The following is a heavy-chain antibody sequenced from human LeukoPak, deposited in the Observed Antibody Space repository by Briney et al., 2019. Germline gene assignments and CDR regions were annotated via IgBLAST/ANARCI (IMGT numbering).Heavy chain of an antibody. V-gene: IGHV4-59*01. CDR2: IYYSGST. CDR1: GGSISSYY. D-gene: IGHD2-2*01. J-gene: IGHJ6*02. CDR3: ARAPRRYCSSTSCYRQAYYYYYGMDV. Sequence: SETLSLTCTVSGGSISSYYWSWIRQPPGKGLEWVGYIYYSGSTNYNPSLKSRVTISVDTSKNQFSLKLSSVTAADTAVYNCARAPRRYCSSTSCYRQAYYYYYGMDVWGQGTTVTVSS.